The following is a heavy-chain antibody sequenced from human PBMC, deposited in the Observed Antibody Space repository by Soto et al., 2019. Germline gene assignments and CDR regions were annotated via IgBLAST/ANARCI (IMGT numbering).Heavy chain of an antibody. CDR3: ARNSQGDSGGYFPFDY. V-gene: IGHV1-69*13. J-gene: IGHJ4*02. Sequence: GASVKVSCKASGGTFSSYAISWVRQAPGQGLEWMGGIIPIFGAENYAQKFQGRVTITADESTSTAYMELSRLRSEDTAVYYCARNSQGDSGGYFPFDYWGQGTLVTVSS. CDR1: GGTFSSYA. D-gene: IGHD3-22*01. CDR2: IIPIFGAE.